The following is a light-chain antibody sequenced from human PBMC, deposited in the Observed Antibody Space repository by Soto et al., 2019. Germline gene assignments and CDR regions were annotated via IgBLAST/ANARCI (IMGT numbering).Light chain of an antibody. V-gene: IGLV2-8*01. Sequence: QSALTQPPSASGSPGQSVTISCTGTSSDVGGYKYVSWYQQHPDKAPKLMIFEVNKRPSGVPDRFSGSKSGNTSSLTVSGLQAEDEADYYCISYAGINNLGVFGTGTKLTVL. CDR3: ISYAGINNLGV. CDR2: EVN. J-gene: IGLJ1*01. CDR1: SSDVGGYKY.